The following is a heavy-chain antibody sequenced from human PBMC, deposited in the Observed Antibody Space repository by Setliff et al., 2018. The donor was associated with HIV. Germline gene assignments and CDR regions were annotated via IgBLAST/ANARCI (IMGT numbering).Heavy chain of an antibody. V-gene: IGHV4-59*13. CDR2: VYYTGST. D-gene: IGHD3-3*01. CDR3: ARGRVTLNGVAAGHHYMDV. Sequence: PSETLSLTCTVSGGFIGTYYWSWSRQSPGKGLEWIGSVYYTGSTNYNPSLESRVTMSVDTSKNQFSLRLMSLTAADTAIYYCARGRVTLNGVAAGHHYMDVWGKGNTVTVSS. CDR1: GGFIGTYY. J-gene: IGHJ6*03.